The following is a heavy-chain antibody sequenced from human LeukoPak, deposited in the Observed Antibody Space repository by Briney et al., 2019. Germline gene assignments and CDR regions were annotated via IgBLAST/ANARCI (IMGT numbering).Heavy chain of an antibody. J-gene: IGHJ6*03. Sequence: PGGSLRLSCAASGFTFSSYAMSWVRQAPGKGLEWVSAISGSGGSTYYADSVKGRFTISRDNSRNTLYLQMNSLRAGDTAVYYCAKGGAVSSKSITMIRGTRRYNYYMDVWGKGTTVTISS. D-gene: IGHD3-10*01. CDR3: AKGGAVSSKSITMIRGTRRYNYYMDV. V-gene: IGHV3-23*01. CDR2: ISGSGGST. CDR1: GFTFSSYA.